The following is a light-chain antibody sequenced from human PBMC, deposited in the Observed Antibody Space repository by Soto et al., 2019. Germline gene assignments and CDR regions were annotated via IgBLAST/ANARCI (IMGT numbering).Light chain of an antibody. Sequence: QSALTQPASVSGSPGQSITISCTGNSSDVGSYNLVSWYQQHPGKAPKLMIYEVSKRPSGVSNRFSGSKSGNTASLTSSGLQAEDEADYYCCSYAGSSTSLYVFGTGTKLTVL. CDR2: EVS. J-gene: IGLJ1*01. V-gene: IGLV2-23*02. CDR1: SSDVGSYNL. CDR3: CSYAGSSTSLYV.